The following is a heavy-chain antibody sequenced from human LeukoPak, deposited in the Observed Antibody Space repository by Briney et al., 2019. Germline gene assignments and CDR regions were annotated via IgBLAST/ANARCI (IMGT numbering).Heavy chain of an antibody. J-gene: IGHJ3*02. CDR3: ARDVKQQLVYDAFDI. V-gene: IGHV1-3*01. CDR1: GYTFTSYA. CDR2: TNAGNGNT. D-gene: IGHD6-13*01. Sequence: GASVKVSCKASGYTFTSYAMHWVRQAPGQRLEWMGWTNAGNGNTKYSQKFQGRVTITRDTSASTAYMELSSLRSEDTAVYYCARDVKQQLVYDAFDIWGQGTMVTVSS.